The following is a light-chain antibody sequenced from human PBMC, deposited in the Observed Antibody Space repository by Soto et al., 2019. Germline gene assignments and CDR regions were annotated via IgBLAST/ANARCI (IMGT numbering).Light chain of an antibody. CDR3: QQYNDWPLT. V-gene: IGKV3-15*01. CDR2: GAF. Sequence: EIVMTQSPFTLSVSPGERVTLSCRASQSVSSNLAWYQQKPGQAPSLLIYGAFTRATGIPARFSGTGSGTEFTLTISSLQSEDFALYYCQQYNDWPLTFG. CDR1: QSVSSN. J-gene: IGKJ1*01.